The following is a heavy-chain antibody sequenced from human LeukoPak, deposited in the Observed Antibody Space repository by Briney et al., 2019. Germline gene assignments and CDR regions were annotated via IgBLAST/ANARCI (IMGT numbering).Heavy chain of an antibody. CDR3: ARATYYYDSSGPPANFDL. CDR1: GFTFSSYA. J-gene: IGHJ2*01. V-gene: IGHV3-7*03. CDR2: IKQDGSEK. D-gene: IGHD3-22*01. Sequence: RSGGSLRLSCAASGFTFSSYAMSWVRQAPGKGLEWVANIKQDGSEKYYVDSVKGRFTISRDNSKNTLYLQMNSLRSDDTAVYYCARATYYYDSSGPPANFDLWGRGTLVTVSS.